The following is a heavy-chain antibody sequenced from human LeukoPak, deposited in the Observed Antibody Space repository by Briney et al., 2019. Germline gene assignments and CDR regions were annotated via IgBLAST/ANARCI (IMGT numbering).Heavy chain of an antibody. D-gene: IGHD2-15*01. Sequence: GASVKVSCKASGGTFSSYAISWVRQAPGQGLEWMGGIIPIFGTANCAQKFQGRVTITADESTSTAYMELSSLRSEDTAVYYCARVPYCSGGSCLLRGYYFDYWGQGTLVTVSS. CDR3: ARVPYCSGGSCLLRGYYFDY. CDR2: IIPIFGTA. J-gene: IGHJ4*02. V-gene: IGHV1-69*13. CDR1: GGTFSSYA.